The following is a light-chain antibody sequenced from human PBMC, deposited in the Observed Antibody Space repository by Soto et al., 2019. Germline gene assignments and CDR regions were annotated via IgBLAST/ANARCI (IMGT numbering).Light chain of an antibody. CDR1: QSLVYSDGNTY. CDR3: MQVTHWPIT. V-gene: IGKV2-30*01. J-gene: IGKJ5*01. Sequence: DVVMTQSPLSLPVTLGQPASISCRSSQSLVYSDGNTYLNWFQQRPGQSPRRLIYKVSNRDSGVPDRFSGSGSGTDFTLKISRVEAEDVAVYYCMQVTHWPITFGQGTRLEIK. CDR2: KVS.